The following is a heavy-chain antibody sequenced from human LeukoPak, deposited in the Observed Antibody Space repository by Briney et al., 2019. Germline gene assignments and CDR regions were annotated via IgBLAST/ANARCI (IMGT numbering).Heavy chain of an antibody. CDR2: TSGTSGDT. CDR1: GLTFSTSP. V-gene: IGHV3-21*01. J-gene: IGHJ3*02. D-gene: IGHD6-13*01. Sequence: GGSLRLSCAASGLTFSTSPMNWVRLAPGNRLEWVSTSGTSGDTYYADSVKGRFTISRDNAKNSLYLQINSLIAEDTAVYYCARDQDSSSWYLTTDDAFDIWGQGTMVTVSS. CDR3: ARDQDSSSWYLTTDDAFDI.